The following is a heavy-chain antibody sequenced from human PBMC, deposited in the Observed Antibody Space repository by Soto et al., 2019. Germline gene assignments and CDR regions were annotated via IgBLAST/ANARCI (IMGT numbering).Heavy chain of an antibody. J-gene: IGHJ6*02. CDR2: IWYDGSNK. CDR3: ARGTVDYGDYVLPYYYYGMDV. CDR1: GFTFSSYG. Sequence: QVQLVESGGGVVQPGRSLRLSCAASGFTFSSYGMHWVRQAPGKGLEWVAVIWYDGSNKYYADSVKGRFTISRDNSKNSLYLQLNSLRAEDKAVYYCARGTVDYGDYVLPYYYYGMDVWGQGTTVTVSS. D-gene: IGHD4-17*01. V-gene: IGHV3-33*01.